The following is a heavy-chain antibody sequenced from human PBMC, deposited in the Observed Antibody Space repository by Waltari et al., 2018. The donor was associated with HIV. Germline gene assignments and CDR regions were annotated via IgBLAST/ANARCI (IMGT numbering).Heavy chain of an antibody. D-gene: IGHD3-3*01. CDR1: GGSISSSSYY. Sequence: QLQLQESGPGLVKPSETLSLTCTVSGGSISSSSYYWGWIRQPPGKGLEWIGSIYYSGSTYYNPSLKSRVTISVDTSKNQFSLKLSSVTAADTAVYYCARVVGDFWSGFPRNPYYYYGMDVWGQGTTVTVSS. V-gene: IGHV4-39*07. CDR2: IYYSGST. CDR3: ARVVGDFWSGFPRNPYYYYGMDV. J-gene: IGHJ6*02.